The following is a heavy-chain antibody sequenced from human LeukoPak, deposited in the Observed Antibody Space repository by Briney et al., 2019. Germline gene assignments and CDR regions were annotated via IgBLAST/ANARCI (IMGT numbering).Heavy chain of an antibody. J-gene: IGHJ5*02. D-gene: IGHD1-26*01. CDR3: ARGVVGASEDWFDP. CDR1: GGSISSSSYY. CDR2: IYYSGST. V-gene: IGHV4-39*07. Sequence: SETLSLTCTVSGGSISSSSYYWGWIRQPPGKGLEWIGSIYYSGSTYYNPSLKSRVTISVDTSKNQFSLKLSSVTAADTAVYYCARGVVGASEDWFDPWGQGTLVTVSS.